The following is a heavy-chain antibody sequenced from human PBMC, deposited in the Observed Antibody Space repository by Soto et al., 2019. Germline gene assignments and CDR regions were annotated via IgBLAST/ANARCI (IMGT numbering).Heavy chain of an antibody. CDR3: ARDTTPSL. CDR1: GASISSYY. Sequence: QVQLQESGPGLVKPSETLSLTCTVSGASISSYYWSWIRQPPGKGLEWIGYVYYSGSTNYNPSLKGRVTISVDTSKNQFSLKLSSVTAADTAMYSCARDTTPSLWGQGTLVTVSS. J-gene: IGHJ4*02. D-gene: IGHD1-1*01. CDR2: VYYSGST. V-gene: IGHV4-59*01.